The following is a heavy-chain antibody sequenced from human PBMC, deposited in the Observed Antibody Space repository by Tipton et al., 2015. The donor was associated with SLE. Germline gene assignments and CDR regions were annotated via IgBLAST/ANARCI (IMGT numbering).Heavy chain of an antibody. CDR3: ARDLPVRGSSWYAWGY. Sequence: QLVQSGAEVKKPGASVKVSCKASGYTFTNYGISWVRQAPGQGLEWMGWISAYNGNTKYAQKLQGRVTMTTDTSTSTAYMELRSLRSDDTAVYYCARDLPVRGSSWYAWGYWGQGTLVTVSS. D-gene: IGHD6-13*01. CDR1: GYTFTNYG. J-gene: IGHJ4*02. V-gene: IGHV1-18*01. CDR2: ISAYNGNT.